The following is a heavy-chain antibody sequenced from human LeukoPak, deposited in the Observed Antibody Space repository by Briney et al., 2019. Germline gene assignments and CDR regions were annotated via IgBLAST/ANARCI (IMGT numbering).Heavy chain of an antibody. CDR3: ARDWLHYYDSSGYYYGDAFDI. D-gene: IGHD3-22*01. J-gene: IGHJ3*02. CDR2: ISSSSSYI. CDR1: GFTFSSYS. V-gene: IGHV3-21*01. Sequence: PGGSLRLSCAASGFTFSSYSMNWVRQAPGKGLEWVSSISSSSSYIYYADSVKGRFTISRDNAKNSLYLQMNSLRGEDTAVYYCARDWLHYYDSSGYYYGDAFDIWGQGTMVTVSS.